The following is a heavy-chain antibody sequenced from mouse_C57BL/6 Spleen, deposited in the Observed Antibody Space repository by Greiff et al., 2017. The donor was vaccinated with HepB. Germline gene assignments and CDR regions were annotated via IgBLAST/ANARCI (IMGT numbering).Heavy chain of an antibody. V-gene: IGHV1-52*01. CDR1: GYTFTSYW. D-gene: IGHD2-1*01. CDR2: IDPSDSET. CDR3: ARSPIYYGNYGYFDV. J-gene: IGHJ1*03. Sequence: QVQLLQPGAELVRPGSSVKLSCTASGYTFTSYWMHWVKQSPIQGLEWIGNIDPSDSETHYNQKFKDKATLTVDKSSSTAYMQLSSLTSEDSAVYYCARSPIYYGNYGYFDVWGTGTTVTVSS.